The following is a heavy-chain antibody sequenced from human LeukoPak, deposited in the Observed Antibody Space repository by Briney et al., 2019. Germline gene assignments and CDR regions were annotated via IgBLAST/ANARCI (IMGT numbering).Heavy chain of an antibody. CDR3: ARGIYYGMDG. Sequence: GGSLRLSCAASGFTFSSYDIHWVRHPTGKGLEWVSRIGTAGDPYYAGSVKGRFTISRENANNSLYLQMNSLRAGDTAVYYCARGIYYGMDGWGQGTTVTVSS. CDR2: IGTAGDP. V-gene: IGHV3-13*05. CDR1: GFTFSSYD. J-gene: IGHJ6*02.